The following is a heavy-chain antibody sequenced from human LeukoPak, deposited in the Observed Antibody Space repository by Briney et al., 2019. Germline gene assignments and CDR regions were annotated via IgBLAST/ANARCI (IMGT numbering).Heavy chain of an antibody. CDR2: IYYSGYT. CDR3: ARLRSYGGNRGIDY. V-gene: IGHV4-59*08. Sequence: SETLSLTCTVSGGSISSNYWSWVRQPPGKGLEWIGFIYYSGYTNYNPSLKSRVTISVDTSKNQFSLRLSSVTAADTAIYYCARLRSYGGNRGIDYWGQGTLVAVSS. CDR1: GGSISSNY. J-gene: IGHJ4*02. D-gene: IGHD4-23*01.